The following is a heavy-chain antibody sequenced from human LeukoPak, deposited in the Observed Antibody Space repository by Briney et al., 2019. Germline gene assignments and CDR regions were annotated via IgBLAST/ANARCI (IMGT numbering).Heavy chain of an antibody. J-gene: IGHJ5*02. V-gene: IGHV3-23*01. CDR3: AKDLYWLPQWSDYNWFDP. Sequence: GGSLRLSCAASGFTFSSYWMSWVRQAPGKGLEWVSAISGSGGSTYYADSVKGRFTISRDNSKNTLYLQMNSLRAEDTAVYYCAKDLYWLPQWSDYNWFDPWGQGTLVTVSS. D-gene: IGHD1-26*01. CDR1: GFTFSSYW. CDR2: ISGSGGST.